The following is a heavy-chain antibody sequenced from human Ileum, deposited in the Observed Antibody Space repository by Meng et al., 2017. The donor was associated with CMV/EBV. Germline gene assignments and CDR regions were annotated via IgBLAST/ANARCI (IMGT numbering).Heavy chain of an antibody. V-gene: IGHV4-61*01. CDR1: GGPVNTGSSY. J-gene: IGHJ4*02. Sequence: LEPPRTCSGGPVNTGSSYWSWIRQSPGKGLEWIGHVFYIGKTNYNPSLKSRVSMSIDPSKNQFSLRLTSVTPADTALYYCARDVVYPYYFDSWGQGIPVTVSS. CDR3: ARDVVYPYYFDS. CDR2: VFYIGKT. D-gene: IGHD1-14*01.